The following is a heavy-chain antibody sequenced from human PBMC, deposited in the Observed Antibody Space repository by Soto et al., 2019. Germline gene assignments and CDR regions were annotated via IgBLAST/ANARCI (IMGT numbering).Heavy chain of an antibody. CDR1: GDSLPNYY. Sequence: SETLSLTCTVSGDSLPNYYWSWIRQPPGKGLEWIADIFYSGSNNYNPSPKGRVPISVDTSKNQCSLGLAAVFGADAAVYYWARHLDYEAFDFWGQGTMVTVSS. CDR3: ARHLDYEAFDF. J-gene: IGHJ4*02. V-gene: IGHV4-59*08. D-gene: IGHD3-16*01. CDR2: IFYSGSN.